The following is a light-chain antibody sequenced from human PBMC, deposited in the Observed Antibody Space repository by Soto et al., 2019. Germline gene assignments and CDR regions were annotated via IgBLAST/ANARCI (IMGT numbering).Light chain of an antibody. CDR1: QSVSSN. CDR2: DIS. CDR3: QQYNDWPLT. V-gene: IGKV3D-15*01. Sequence: ERVMTQSPATLSVSPVERATLCCMSSQSVSSNLAVYQRKRGQAPSLLIYDISARATGIPTRFSGSGSGTEFTLTISSLQSEDFAVYYCQQYNDWPLTFGGGTKVDI. J-gene: IGKJ4*01.